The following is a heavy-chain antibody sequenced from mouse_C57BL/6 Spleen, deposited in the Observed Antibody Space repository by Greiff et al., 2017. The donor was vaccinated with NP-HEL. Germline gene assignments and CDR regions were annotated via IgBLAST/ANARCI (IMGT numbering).Heavy chain of an antibody. V-gene: IGHV1-81*01. J-gene: IGHJ4*01. CDR3: ARTTVVAKDAMDY. D-gene: IGHD1-1*01. Sequence: QVQLQQSGAELARPGASVKLSCKASGYTFTSYGISWVKQRTGQGLEWIGEIYPRSGNTYYTEKFKGKATLTADKSSSTAYMELRSLTSEDSAVYFCARTTVVAKDAMDYWGQGTSVTVSS. CDR2: IYPRSGNT. CDR1: GYTFTSYG.